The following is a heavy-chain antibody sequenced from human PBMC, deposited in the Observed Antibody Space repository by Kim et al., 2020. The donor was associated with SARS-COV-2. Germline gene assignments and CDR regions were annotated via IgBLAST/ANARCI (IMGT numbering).Heavy chain of an antibody. CDR2: IYYSGST. D-gene: IGHD1-20*01. V-gene: IGHV4-39*07. Sequence: SETLSLTCTVSGGSISSSSYYWGWIRQPPGKGLEWIGSIYYSGSTYYNPSLKSRVTISVDTSKNQFSLRLSSVTAADTAVYYCAIVPYNRNDGWDAVDIRGQGAIVTV. CDR1: GGSISSSSYY. CDR3: AIVPYNRNDGWDAVDI. J-gene: IGHJ3*02.